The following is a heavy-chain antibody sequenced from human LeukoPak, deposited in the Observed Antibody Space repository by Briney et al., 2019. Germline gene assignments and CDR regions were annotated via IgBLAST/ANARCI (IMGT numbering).Heavy chain of an antibody. Sequence: SETLSLTCTVSGDSITSSSYYWGWIRQPPGKGLEWIGSIYYSGSTYYTPSLKSRVTMSVDTSKNQFSLRLSSVTAADTAVYYCARGERITMIVVVNDAFDIWGQGTMVTVSS. CDR1: GDSITSSSYY. CDR2: IYYSGST. J-gene: IGHJ3*02. V-gene: IGHV4-39*07. CDR3: ARGERITMIVVVNDAFDI. D-gene: IGHD3-22*01.